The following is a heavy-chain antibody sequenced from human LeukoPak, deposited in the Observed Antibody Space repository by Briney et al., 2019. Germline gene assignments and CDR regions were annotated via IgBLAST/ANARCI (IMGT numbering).Heavy chain of an antibody. CDR3: ARDPLGYYYGMDV. J-gene: IGHJ6*02. V-gene: IGHV4-34*01. CDR2: INHSGST. CDR1: GGSFSGYN. Sequence: SETLSLTCAVYGGSFSGYNWSWIRQPPGKGLEWIGEINHSGSTNYNPSLKSRVTISVDTSKNQFSLKLSSVTAADTAVYYCARDPLGYYYGMDVWGQGTTVTVSS.